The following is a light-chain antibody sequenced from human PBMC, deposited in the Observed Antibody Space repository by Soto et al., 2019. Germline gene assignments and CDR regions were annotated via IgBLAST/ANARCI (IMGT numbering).Light chain of an antibody. Sequence: PGERVTLSCRASQSVSSSYLTWYQQKPGQAPRLLIYGASTRATSIPARFSGSGSGTDFTLTISSLQPEDFAVYYCQQYNSYYTFGQGTKLEIK. V-gene: IGKV3D-7*01. CDR3: QQYNSYYT. J-gene: IGKJ2*01. CDR1: QSVSSSY. CDR2: GAS.